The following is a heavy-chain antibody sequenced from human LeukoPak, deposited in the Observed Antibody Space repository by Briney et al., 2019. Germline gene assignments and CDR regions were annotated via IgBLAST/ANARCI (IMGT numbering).Heavy chain of an antibody. Sequence: SETLSLTCTVSGGSISSSSYYWGWIRQPPGKGLEWIGSIYYSGSTYYNPSLKSRVTISVDTSKNQFSLKLSSVTAADTAVYYCARVAYYDILTGYSKGWFDPWGQGTLVTVSS. CDR3: ARVAYYDILTGYSKGWFDP. D-gene: IGHD3-9*01. CDR2: IYYSGST. V-gene: IGHV4-39*07. J-gene: IGHJ5*02. CDR1: GGSISSSSYY.